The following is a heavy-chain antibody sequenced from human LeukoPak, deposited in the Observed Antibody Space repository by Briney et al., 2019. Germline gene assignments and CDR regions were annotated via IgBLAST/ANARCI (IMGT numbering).Heavy chain of an antibody. V-gene: IGHV4-59*01. CDR3: SRDRRAAGSIFDY. J-gene: IGHJ4*02. Sequence: SQTLSLTCTVSGDSISTYYWSWIRQPPGKGLEWLGYIYYSGSPNYNPALKSRVTISIDTSKNQFSLKLSSVTAADTAVYYCSRDRRAAGSIFDYWGQGTLVTVSS. CDR2: IYYSGSP. CDR1: GDSISTYY. D-gene: IGHD6-13*01.